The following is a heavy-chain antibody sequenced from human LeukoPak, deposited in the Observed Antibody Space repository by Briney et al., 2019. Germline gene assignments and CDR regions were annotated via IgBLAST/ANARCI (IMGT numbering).Heavy chain of an antibody. D-gene: IGHD3-3*01. V-gene: IGHV4-34*01. CDR3: ARTRLRFLEWLVRYSDY. CDR1: GGSFSGYY. J-gene: IGHJ4*02. Sequence: SETLSLTCAVYGGSFSGYYWSWIRQPPGKGLERIGEINHSGSTNYNPSLKSRVTISVDTSKNQFSLNPSSVTPADTAVYYCARTRLRFLEWLVRYSDYWGQGTLVTVSS. CDR2: INHSGST.